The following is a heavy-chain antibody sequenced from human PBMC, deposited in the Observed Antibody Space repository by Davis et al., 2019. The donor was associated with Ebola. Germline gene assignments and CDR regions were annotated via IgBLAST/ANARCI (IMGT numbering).Heavy chain of an antibody. CDR3: ARSVVVTPPDY. V-gene: IGHV1-69*02. D-gene: IGHD2-21*02. CDR1: GGTFSSYT. Sequence: AASVKVSCKASGGTFSSYTISWVRQAPGQGLEWMGRIIPILGIANYAQKFQGRVTITADKSTSTAYMELSSLRSEDTAVYYCARSVVVTPPDYWGQGTLVTVSS. J-gene: IGHJ4*02. CDR2: IIPILGIA.